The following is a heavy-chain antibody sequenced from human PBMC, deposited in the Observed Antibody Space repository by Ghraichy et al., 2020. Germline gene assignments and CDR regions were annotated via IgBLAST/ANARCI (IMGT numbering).Heavy chain of an antibody. J-gene: IGHJ4*02. V-gene: IGHV3-48*02. CDR2: IRTSSDI. D-gene: IGHD4-23*01. CDR1: GFTFSNFA. Sequence: GGSLRLSCAASGFTFSNFALNWVRQAPGKGLEWISYIRTSSDIYYADSVKGRFTISRDNAKNSLYLQMNSLRDEDTALYYCSRDSESTGGNIIFHYWGQGTLVTVSS. CDR3: SRDSESTGGNIIFHY.